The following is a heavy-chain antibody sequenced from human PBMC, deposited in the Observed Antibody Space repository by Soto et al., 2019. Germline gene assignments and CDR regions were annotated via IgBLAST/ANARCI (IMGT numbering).Heavy chain of an antibody. CDR3: ARGVAGSGFDL. Sequence: SQTLSLTCAISGDSVSSNTAAWNWIRSSPSRGLEWLGRTYYRSNWRHDYAVSVKSRITVNPDTSKNHFSLQLNAVTPDDTAVYYCARGVAGSGFDLWGQGTLVTVSS. J-gene: IGHJ4*02. CDR2: TYYRSNWRH. CDR1: GDSVSSNTAA. V-gene: IGHV6-1*01. D-gene: IGHD6-19*01.